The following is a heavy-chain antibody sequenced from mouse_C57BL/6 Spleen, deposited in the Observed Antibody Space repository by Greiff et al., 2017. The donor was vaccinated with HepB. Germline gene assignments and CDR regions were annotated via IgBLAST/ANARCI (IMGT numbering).Heavy chain of an antibody. J-gene: IGHJ2*01. Sequence: QVQLQQPGAELVKPGASVKLSCKASGYTFTSYWMQWVKQRPGQGLEWIGEIDPSDSYTNYNQKFKGKATLTVDTSSSTAYMQLSSLTSEDSAVYYGARRGQLPDYFDYWGQGTTLTVSS. CDR3: ARRGQLPDYFDY. CDR2: IDPSDSYT. CDR1: GYTFTSYW. V-gene: IGHV1-50*01. D-gene: IGHD3-3*01.